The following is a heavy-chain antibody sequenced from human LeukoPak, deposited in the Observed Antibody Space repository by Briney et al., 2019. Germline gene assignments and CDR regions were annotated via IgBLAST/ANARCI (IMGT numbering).Heavy chain of an antibody. D-gene: IGHD3-10*01. CDR1: GFTFSSYA. V-gene: IGHV3-30-3*01. CDR2: ISYDGSNK. J-gene: IGHJ3*02. Sequence: GGSLRLSCAASGFTFSSYAMHWVRQAPGKGLEWVAVISYDGSNKYYADSVKGRFTISRDNSKNALYLQMNSLRAEDTAVYYCARAASGALDIWGQGTMVTVSS. CDR3: ARAASGALDI.